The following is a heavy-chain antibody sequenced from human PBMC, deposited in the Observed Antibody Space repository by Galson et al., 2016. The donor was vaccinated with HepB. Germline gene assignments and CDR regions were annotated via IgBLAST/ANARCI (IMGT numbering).Heavy chain of an antibody. Sequence: SLRLSCAASGFTFTNYAMTWVRQAPGKGLEWVSAVSKSGDNTYYAESVKGRFTITRDNAKTTLYLQMNSLRAEDTALYYCAKGRGILTPDYWGQGTLVTVSS. CDR3: AKGRGILTPDY. D-gene: IGHD3-9*01. J-gene: IGHJ4*02. CDR2: VSKSGDNT. CDR1: GFTFTNYA. V-gene: IGHV3-23*01.